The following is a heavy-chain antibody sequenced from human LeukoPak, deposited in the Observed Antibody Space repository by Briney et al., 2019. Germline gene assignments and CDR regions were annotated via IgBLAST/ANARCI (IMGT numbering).Heavy chain of an antibody. J-gene: IGHJ4*02. CDR3: VTYSTGRYKGLDY. V-gene: IGHV3-7*03. CDR2: INKDGSEE. CDR1: GFTFSSYW. Sequence: GGSLRLSCAASGFTFSSYWMSWVRQAPGKGLERVANINKDGSEEYYVDSVRGRFTISRDNAKNSLYLQMNSLRAEDAAIYYCVTYSTGRYKGLDYRGQGTLVTVSS. D-gene: IGHD2-8*02.